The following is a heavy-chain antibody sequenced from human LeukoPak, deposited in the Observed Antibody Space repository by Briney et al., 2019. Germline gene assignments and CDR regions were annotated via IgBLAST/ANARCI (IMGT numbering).Heavy chain of an antibody. CDR1: GCIVTNSAYY. CDR3: ARHVGIENAFDV. CDR2: IYYTGTT. Sequence: SETLSLTCRVSGCIVTNSAYYWAWTRQPPGKALEYVGSIYYTGTTYHNPSLKSRVTISVDQSKNQFSLKLRAVTAADRAAYYCARHVGIENAFDVWGPGTIVTVSS. V-gene: IGHV4-39*01. D-gene: IGHD6-13*01. J-gene: IGHJ3*01.